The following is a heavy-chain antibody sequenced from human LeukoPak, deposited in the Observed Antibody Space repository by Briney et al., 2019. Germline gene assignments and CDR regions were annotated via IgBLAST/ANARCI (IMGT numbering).Heavy chain of an antibody. J-gene: IGHJ4*02. CDR3: AREVGLDY. CDR1: GLSFGSYW. CDR2: ISSSGRTM. Sequence: GGSLRLSCAASGLSFGSYWMNWVRQAPGKGLEWVSYISSSGRTMYYADSVKGRFTISRDNAKNSLYLQMNSLRAEDTAVYYCAREVGLDYWGQGTLVTVSS. V-gene: IGHV3-48*04. D-gene: IGHD2-2*01.